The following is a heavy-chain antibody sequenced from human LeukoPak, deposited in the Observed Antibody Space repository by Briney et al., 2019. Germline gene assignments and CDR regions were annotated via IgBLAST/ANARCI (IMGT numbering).Heavy chain of an antibody. Sequence: PGGSLRLACAAPKFTFSTSALSWVRQAPGKGLEWVANIDEDGSEKYYVESVKGRFTISRDNAKNTLYLQMNSLRAEDTAVYYQFDYWGQGTLVTVSS. CDR1: KFTFSTSA. CDR2: IDEDGSEK. V-gene: IGHV3-7*01. CDR3: FDY. J-gene: IGHJ4*02.